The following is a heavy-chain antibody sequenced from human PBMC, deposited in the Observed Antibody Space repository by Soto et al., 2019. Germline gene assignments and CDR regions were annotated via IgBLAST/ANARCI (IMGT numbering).Heavy chain of an antibody. CDR2: IYYSGST. J-gene: IGHJ5*02. V-gene: IGHV4-39*01. CDR1: GGSISSSSYY. Sequence: SETLSLTCTVSGGSISSSSYYWGWIRQPPGKGLEWIGSIYYSGSTYYNPSLKSRVTISVDTSKNQFSLKLSSVTAADTAVYYCARHGRWFDPWGQGTLVTVSS. CDR3: ARHGRWFDP. D-gene: IGHD1-1*01.